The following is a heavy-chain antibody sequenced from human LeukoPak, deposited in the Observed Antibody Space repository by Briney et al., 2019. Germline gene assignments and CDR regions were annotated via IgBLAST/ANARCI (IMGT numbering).Heavy chain of an antibody. D-gene: IGHD4-17*01. CDR3: ARFTHDYGDLFDY. J-gene: IGHJ4*02. CDR1: GGSISSYY. V-gene: IGHV4-59*01. Sequence: SETLSLTCTVSGGSISSYYWSWIRQPPGKGLEWIGYIYYSGSTNYNPSLKSRVTISVDTSKNQFSLKLSSVTAADTAVYYCARFTHDYGDLFDYWGQGTLVTVSS. CDR2: IYYSGST.